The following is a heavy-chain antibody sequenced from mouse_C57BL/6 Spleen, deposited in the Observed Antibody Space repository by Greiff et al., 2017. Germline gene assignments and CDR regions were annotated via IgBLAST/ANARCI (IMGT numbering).Heavy chain of an antibody. CDR2: IDPETGGT. Sequence: QVQLQQSVAELVRPGASVTLSCKASGYTFTDYEMHWVKQTPVHGLEWIGSIDPETGGTAYNQKFKGKAILTADKSSSTAYMELRSLTSEDSAVYYCTRDEYDDWCAYWGQGTLVTVSA. V-gene: IGHV1-15*01. CDR3: TRDEYDDWCAY. D-gene: IGHD2-4*01. J-gene: IGHJ3*01. CDR1: GYTFTDYE.